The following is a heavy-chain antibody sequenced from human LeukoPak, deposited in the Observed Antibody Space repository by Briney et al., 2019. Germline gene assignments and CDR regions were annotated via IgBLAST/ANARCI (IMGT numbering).Heavy chain of an antibody. D-gene: IGHD6-6*01. J-gene: IGHJ6*02. CDR3: AKDLYTGSWYYGMDV. V-gene: IGHV3-23*01. Sequence: GGSLRVSCAASGFTFSSYAMSWVRQAPGKGLEWVSAISGSGGNTYYADSVKGRFTISRDNSKNTLYLQMNSLIAEDTAVYYCAKDLYTGSWYYGMDVWGQGTTVTVSS. CDR2: ISGSGGNT. CDR1: GFTFSSYA.